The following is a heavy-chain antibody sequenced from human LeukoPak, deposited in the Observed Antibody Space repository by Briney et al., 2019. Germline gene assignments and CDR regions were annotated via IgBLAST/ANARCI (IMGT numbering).Heavy chain of an antibody. J-gene: IGHJ6*02. CDR3: ARVLITNTTGIAVAGTAPVRYYYGMDV. V-gene: IGHV4-59*01. D-gene: IGHD6-19*01. CDR1: GGSISSYY. CDR2: IYYSGST. Sequence: SETLSLTCTVSGGSISSYYWSWIRQPPGKGLEWIGYIYYSGSTNYNPSLKSRVTISVDTSKNQFSLKLSSVTAADTAVYYCARVLITNTTGIAVAGTAPVRYYYGMDVWGQGTTVTVSS.